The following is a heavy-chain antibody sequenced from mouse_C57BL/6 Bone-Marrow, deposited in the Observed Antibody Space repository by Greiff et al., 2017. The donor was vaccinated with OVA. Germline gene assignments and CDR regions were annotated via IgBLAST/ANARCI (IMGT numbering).Heavy chain of an antibody. Sequence: EVHLVESGGGLVQPGGSLKLSCAASGFTFSDYGMAWVRQAPRKGPEWVAFISNLAYSIYYADTGTGRFTISRENAKNTLYLEMSSLRSEDTAMYYCARHNTTVVPYYAMDYWGQGTSVTVSS. CDR2: ISNLAYSI. CDR1: GFTFSDYG. V-gene: IGHV5-15*01. CDR3: ARHNTTVVPYYAMDY. J-gene: IGHJ4*01. D-gene: IGHD1-1*01.